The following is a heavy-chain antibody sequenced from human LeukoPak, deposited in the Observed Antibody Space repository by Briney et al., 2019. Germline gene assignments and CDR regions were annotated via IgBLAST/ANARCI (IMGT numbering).Heavy chain of an antibody. J-gene: IGHJ4*02. CDR3: ANAEITLVRGVPFDY. D-gene: IGHD3-10*01. V-gene: IGHV3-30*18. Sequence: GGSLRLSCAASGSTFSSYGIRWVRQAPGKGLEWVGIISYDGSNKYYADSVKGRFTISRDNSKNTLYLEMNSLRAEDTAVYYCANAEITLVRGVPFDYWGQGTLVTVSS. CDR2: ISYDGSNK. CDR1: GSTFSSYG.